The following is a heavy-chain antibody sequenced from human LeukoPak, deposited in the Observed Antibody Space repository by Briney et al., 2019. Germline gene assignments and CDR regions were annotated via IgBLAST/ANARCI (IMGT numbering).Heavy chain of an antibody. D-gene: IGHD5-24*01. CDR1: GYTFSSYA. Sequence: SVKVSCKASGYTFSSYAISWVRQAPGQGLEWMGRIIPILGIANYAQKFQGRVTITADKSTSTAYMELSSLRSEDTAVYYCARVYGDGYSKYWGQGTLVTVSS. CDR2: IIPILGIA. CDR3: ARVYGDGYSKY. V-gene: IGHV1-69*04. J-gene: IGHJ4*02.